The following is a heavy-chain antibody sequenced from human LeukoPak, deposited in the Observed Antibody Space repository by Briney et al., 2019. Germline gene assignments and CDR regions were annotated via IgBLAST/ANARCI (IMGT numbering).Heavy chain of an antibody. V-gene: IGHV3-21*06. CDR1: GFPLRGHS. Sequence: GGSLRLSCAVSGFPLRGHSMNWVRQAPGKGLEWVSTISSFSAYIYYAGSVKGRFTISRGNAKNSLYLQMNSLRAEDTAVDYCAREAPGALGDISGYYNYWCQGALVTVSS. J-gene: IGHJ4*02. CDR2: ISSFSAYI. D-gene: IGHD3-22*01. CDR3: AREAPGALGDISGYYNY.